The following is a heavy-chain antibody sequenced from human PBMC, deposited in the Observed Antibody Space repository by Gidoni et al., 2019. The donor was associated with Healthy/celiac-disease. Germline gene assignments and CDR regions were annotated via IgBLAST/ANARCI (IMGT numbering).Heavy chain of an antibody. CDR1: GGSISSSSYY. CDR3: ARRARDDSSSWYYYYYMDV. D-gene: IGHD6-13*01. CDR2: IYYSGST. V-gene: IGHV4-39*01. Sequence: QLQLQESGPGLVKPSETLSLTCTVSGGSISSSSYYWGWIRQPPGKGLEWIGSIYYSGSTYYNPSLKSRVTISVDTSKNQFSLKLSSVTAADTAVYYCARRARDDSSSWYYYYYMDVWGKGTTVTVSS. J-gene: IGHJ6*03.